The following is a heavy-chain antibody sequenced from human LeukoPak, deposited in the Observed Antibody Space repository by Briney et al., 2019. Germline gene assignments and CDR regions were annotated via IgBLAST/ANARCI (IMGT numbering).Heavy chain of an antibody. D-gene: IGHD1-26*01. V-gene: IGHV3-48*01. CDR1: GFTFSSYS. CDR3: ARESESWSLGSRAFDI. CDR2: ISSSSSTI. J-gene: IGHJ3*02. Sequence: QPGGSLRLSCAASGFTFSSYSMNWVRQAPGKELEWVSYISSSSSTIYYADSVKGRFTISRDNAKNSLYLQMNSLRAEDTAVYYCARESESWSLGSRAFDIWGQGTMVTVSS.